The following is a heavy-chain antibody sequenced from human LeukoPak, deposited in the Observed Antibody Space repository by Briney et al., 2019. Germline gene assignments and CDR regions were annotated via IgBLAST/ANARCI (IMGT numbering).Heavy chain of an antibody. Sequence: SETLSLTCTVSGGSISSGSYYWSWIRQPPGKALEWIGYIYYSGSTYYNPSLKSPVTLSVDTSKQQFSLKVNSVTAADTAAYYCARVDCSGGTCRLDFWGQGTLVTGSA. CDR1: GGSISSGSYY. J-gene: IGHJ4*02. CDR2: IYYSGST. CDR3: ARVDCSGGTCRLDF. V-gene: IGHV4-31*01. D-gene: IGHD2-15*01.